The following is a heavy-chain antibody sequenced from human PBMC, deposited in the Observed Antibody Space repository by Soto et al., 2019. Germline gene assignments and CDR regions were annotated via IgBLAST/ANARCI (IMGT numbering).Heavy chain of an antibody. CDR3: TNGVSPQYGMDV. J-gene: IGHJ6*02. V-gene: IGHV4-59*01. Sequence: QVQLQESGPGLVKPSETLSLTCTVSGGSISSYYWSWIRQPPGKGLEWIGYIYYSGSTNYNPSLKSRVTISVDTSKNQFSLKLSSVTAADTAVYYCTNGVSPQYGMDVWGQGTTVTVSS. CDR2: IYYSGST. CDR1: GGSISSYY. D-gene: IGHD2-8*01.